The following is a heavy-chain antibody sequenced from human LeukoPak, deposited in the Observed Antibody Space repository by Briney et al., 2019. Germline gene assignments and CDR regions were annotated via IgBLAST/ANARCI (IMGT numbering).Heavy chain of an antibody. CDR1: GYTFTGYY. CDR2: INPNSGGT. V-gene: IGHV1-2*02. D-gene: IGHD4-23*01. CDR3: ARYADLVTIFDY. J-gene: IGHJ4*02. Sequence: ASVKVSCKASGYTFTGYYMHWVRQAPGQGLEWMGWINPNSGGTNYAQKFQGRVTMTRDTSIITAYMELSRLRSDDTAVYYCARYADLVTIFDYWGQGTLVTFS.